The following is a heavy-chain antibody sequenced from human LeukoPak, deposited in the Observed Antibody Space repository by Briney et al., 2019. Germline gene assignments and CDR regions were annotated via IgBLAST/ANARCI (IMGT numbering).Heavy chain of an antibody. D-gene: IGHD6-13*01. CDR1: GGSFSGYY. CDR3: ARGRSNSSWYVDY. CDR2: INHSGRT. Sequence: SETLSLTCAVYGGSFSGYYWSWIRQPPGKGLEWIGEINHSGRTNHNPSLKCRVTISVDTSKNQFSLKLSSVTAADTAVYYCARGRSNSSWYVDYWGQGTLVTVSS. J-gene: IGHJ4*02. V-gene: IGHV4-34*01.